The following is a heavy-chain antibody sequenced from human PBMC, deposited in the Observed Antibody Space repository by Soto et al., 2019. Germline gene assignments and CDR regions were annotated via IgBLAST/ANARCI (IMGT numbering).Heavy chain of an antibody. CDR1: GYTFSSYG. D-gene: IGHD3-10*01. CDR3: ARDREGTGGQAALGPFDP. V-gene: IGHV1-3*01. Sequence: QVQVVQSGAEVKKPGASVKVSCKASGYTFSSYGIHWVRQAPGQSLEWMGWINAGNGDTKYSQKFQGRITITRDTSATTAYMELSSLRSEDTAVYYCARDREGTGGQAALGPFDPWGQGTLVTVSS. J-gene: IGHJ5*02. CDR2: INAGNGDT.